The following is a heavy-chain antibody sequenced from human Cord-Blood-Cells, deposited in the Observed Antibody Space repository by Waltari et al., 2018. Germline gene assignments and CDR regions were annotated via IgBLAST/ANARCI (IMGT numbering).Heavy chain of an antibody. Sequence: QVQLVQSGAEVKKPGSSVKVSCKASGGTFSSYAISWVRQAPGQGLEWLGRIIPILGIANYAQKFQGRVTITADKSTSTAYMELSSLRSEDTAVYYCARELGNIVVVIATFAGYAFDIWGQGTMVTVSS. CDR3: ARELGNIVVVIATFAGYAFDI. CDR2: IIPILGIA. V-gene: IGHV1-69*09. D-gene: IGHD2-21*01. J-gene: IGHJ3*02. CDR1: GGTFSSYA.